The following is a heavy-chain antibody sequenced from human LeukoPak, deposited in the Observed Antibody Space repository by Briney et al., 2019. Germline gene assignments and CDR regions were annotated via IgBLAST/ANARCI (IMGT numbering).Heavy chain of an antibody. Sequence: SETLSLTCAVYGGSFSGYYWSWIRQPPGKGLEWIGEINHSGSTNYNPSLKSRVTISVDTSKNQFSLKLSSVTAADTAVYYCARVLRRWLQAAESFDYWGQGTLVTVSS. CDR3: ARVLRRWLQAAESFDY. J-gene: IGHJ4*02. CDR2: INHSGST. D-gene: IGHD5-12*01. CDR1: GGSFSGYY. V-gene: IGHV4-34*01.